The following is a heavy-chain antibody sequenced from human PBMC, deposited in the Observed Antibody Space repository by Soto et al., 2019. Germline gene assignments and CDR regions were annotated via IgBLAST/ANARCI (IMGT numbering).Heavy chain of an antibody. CDR2: IKQDGSEK. D-gene: IGHD1-26*01. V-gene: IGHV3-7*05. Sequence: EVQLVESGGGLVQPGGSLRLSCAASGFTFSSYWMSWVRQAPGKGLEWVANIKQDGSEKYYVDSVKGRFTISRDNAKNSLYLQMNSLRAEDTAVYYCARRGGSYYPGNYFDYWGQGTLVTVSS. CDR3: ARRGGSYYPGNYFDY. J-gene: IGHJ4*02. CDR1: GFTFSSYW.